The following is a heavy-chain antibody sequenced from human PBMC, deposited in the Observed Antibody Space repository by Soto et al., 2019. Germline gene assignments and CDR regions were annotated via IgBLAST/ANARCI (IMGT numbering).Heavy chain of an antibody. D-gene: IGHD4-4*01. CDR1: GSPFGSNA. J-gene: IGHJ2*01. Sequence: EVQLLESGGALVQPGGSLSLPCEAPGSPFGSNAMYWFRQAPGKGLEWVSVISGSGGSTYYADSVKGRFTISRDNSKSTLYLQMNSLRAEDTAVYYCAKDESRRNRRYFDLWGRGTLVTVSS. V-gene: IGHV3-23*01. CDR3: AKDESRRNRRYFDL. CDR2: ISGSGGST.